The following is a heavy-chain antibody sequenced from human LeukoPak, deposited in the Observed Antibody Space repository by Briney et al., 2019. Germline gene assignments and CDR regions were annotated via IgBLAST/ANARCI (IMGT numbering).Heavy chain of an antibody. D-gene: IGHD5-12*01. V-gene: IGHV3-23*01. J-gene: IGHJ4*02. CDR1: GFTFSSYA. Sequence: PGGSLRLSCAASGFTFSSYAMSWVRQAPGRGLEWVSAISGSGGSTYCADSVKGRFTISRDNSKNTLYLQMNSLRAEDTAVYYCARDLDGYGDYWGQGTLVTVSS. CDR2: ISGSGGST. CDR3: ARDLDGYGDY.